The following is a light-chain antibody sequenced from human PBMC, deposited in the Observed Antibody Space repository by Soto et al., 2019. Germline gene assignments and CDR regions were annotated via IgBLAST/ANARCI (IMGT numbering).Light chain of an antibody. V-gene: IGKV1-39*01. Sequence: DIQMPQSPSSLSASVGDRVTITCRASQSINSYLNWYQQKPGKAPKLLIYAASSLQSGVPSRFSGSGSGTDFTLTISSLQPEDFATYYCQQSYSLWTFGQGTKVEIK. CDR3: QQSYSLWT. CDR2: AAS. CDR1: QSINSY. J-gene: IGKJ1*01.